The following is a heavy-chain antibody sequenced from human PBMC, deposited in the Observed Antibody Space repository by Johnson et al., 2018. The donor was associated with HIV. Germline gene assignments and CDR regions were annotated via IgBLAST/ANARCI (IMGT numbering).Heavy chain of an antibody. J-gene: IGHJ3*02. V-gene: IGHV3-30*19. D-gene: IGHD4-17*01. CDR2: ISYDGSNK. Sequence: QVQLVESGGGVVQPGRSLRLSCAASGFIFSSYGMHWVRQAPGKGLEWVAVISYDGSNKYYADSVKGRFTISRDNSKNTLYLQMNSLRAEDTAVYYCARALTTDAFDIWGQGTMVTVSS. CDR1: GFIFSSYG. CDR3: ARALTTDAFDI.